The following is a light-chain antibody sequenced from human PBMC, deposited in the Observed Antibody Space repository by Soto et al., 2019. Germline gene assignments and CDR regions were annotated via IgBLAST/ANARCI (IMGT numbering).Light chain of an antibody. J-gene: IGLJ2*01. Sequence: QAVVTQPPSASGTPGQRVTISCSRSGSSIGTNTVNWYRQLPGTAPKLLIYGDNQRPSGVPDRFSGSKSGTSASLAISGLQSEDEADYYCAAWDGSLNNVLFGGGTKLTVL. CDR1: GSSIGTNT. V-gene: IGLV1-44*01. CDR3: AAWDGSLNNVL. CDR2: GDN.